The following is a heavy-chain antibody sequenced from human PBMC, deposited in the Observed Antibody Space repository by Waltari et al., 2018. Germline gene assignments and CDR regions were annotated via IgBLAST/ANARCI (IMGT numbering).Heavy chain of an antibody. V-gene: IGHV4-59*12. Sequence: VQLQESGPGLVEPSETVSLTCGVSGGSISSYFWNWIRQPPGKGLEWIGYGHNNGGTKYNPSLKSRATISVDRSSNQVTLRLTSATTADTAVYYCAQWNAPNRCFDSWGQGT. D-gene: IGHD1-1*01. CDR1: GGSISSYF. J-gene: IGHJ4*02. CDR2: GHNNGGT. CDR3: AQWNAPNRCFDS.